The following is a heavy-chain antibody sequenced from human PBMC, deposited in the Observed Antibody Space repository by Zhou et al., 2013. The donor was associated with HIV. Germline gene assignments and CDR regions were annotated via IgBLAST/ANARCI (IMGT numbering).Heavy chain of an antibody. CDR1: GDTFRHYA. J-gene: IGHJ4*02. CDR3: ARTHKGRSFDY. V-gene: IGHV1-69*05. D-gene: IGHD3-10*01. CDR2: IRPMFGTA. Sequence: QVQLLQSGTEVKKPGSSVKVSCKVSGDTFRHYAISWVRQAPGQGLEWMGGIRPMFGTAASAQKFQGRVTIKTDESTSTAYMELSSLTSEDAAVYYCARTHKGRSFDYWGQGTLVTVSS.